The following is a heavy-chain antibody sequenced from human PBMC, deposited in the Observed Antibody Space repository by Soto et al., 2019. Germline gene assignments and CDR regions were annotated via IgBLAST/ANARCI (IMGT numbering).Heavy chain of an antibody. Sequence: QVQLVQSGAELKKPGSSVKVSCEDSGGSFTSYSFTWVRQAPGQGLEWMGRIIPIQGKAHYALKIHDRVTITVDRSTRTFYMVLTSLRPEDTAVYFCAKRLLGVDHGYMDVLGKGPTGTVSS. V-gene: IGHV1-69*02. D-gene: IGHD2-8*01. CDR3: AKRLLGVDHGYMDV. CDR1: GGSFTSYS. CDR2: IIPIQGKA. J-gene: IGHJ6*03.